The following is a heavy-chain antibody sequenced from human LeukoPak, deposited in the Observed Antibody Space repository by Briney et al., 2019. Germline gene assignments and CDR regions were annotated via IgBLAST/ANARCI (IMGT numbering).Heavy chain of an antibody. J-gene: IGHJ4*02. D-gene: IGHD2-2*01. V-gene: IGHV1-18*01. CDR1: GYTFTSYG. Sequence: GASVKVSCKASGYTFTSYGISWVRQAPGQGLEWMGWISAYNGNTNYAQKLQGRVTMTTDTSTSTAYMELRSLRSDDTAVYYCARALPDIVVVPAADFDYWGQGTLVTVSS. CDR3: ARALPDIVVVPAADFDY. CDR2: ISAYNGNT.